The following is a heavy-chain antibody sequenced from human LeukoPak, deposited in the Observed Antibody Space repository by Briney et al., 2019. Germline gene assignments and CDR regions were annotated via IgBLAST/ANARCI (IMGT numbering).Heavy chain of an antibody. D-gene: IGHD5-12*01. CDR2: IYYSGST. Sequence: PSQTLSLTCTVSGGSISSGDYYWSWIRQPPGKGLEWIGYIYYSGSTYYNPSLKSRVTISVDTSKNQFSLKLSSVTAADTAVYYCARVLGSGYESDYWGQGTLVTVSS. CDR1: GGSISSGDYY. V-gene: IGHV4-30-4*08. J-gene: IGHJ4*02. CDR3: ARVLGSGYESDY.